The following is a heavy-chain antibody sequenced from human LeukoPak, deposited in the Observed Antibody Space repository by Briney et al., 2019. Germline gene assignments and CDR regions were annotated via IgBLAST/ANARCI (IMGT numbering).Heavy chain of an antibody. CDR3: ARDDYGDSYYFDY. V-gene: IGHV3-30-3*01. CDR2: ISFDGNKK. Sequence: GGSLRLSCAASGFTFSTYALHWVRQAPGKGLEWVAVISFDGNKKYYADSAKGRSTISRDNSKSTLYLQMNSLGAEDTAVYYCARDDYGDSYYFDYWGQGTLVTVSS. CDR1: GFTFSTYA. J-gene: IGHJ4*02. D-gene: IGHD4-17*01.